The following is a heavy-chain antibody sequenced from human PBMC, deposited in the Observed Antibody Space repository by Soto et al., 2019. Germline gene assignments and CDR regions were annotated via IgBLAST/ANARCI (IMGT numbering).Heavy chain of an antibody. J-gene: IGHJ4*02. CDR2: IYYSGST. CDR3: ARALLSRTQGGFDY. V-gene: IGHV4-31*03. CDR1: GGSISSGGYY. Sequence: TLSLTCTVSGGSISSGGYYWIWIRQHPGKGLEWIGYIYYSGSTYYNPSLKSRVTISVDTSKNQFSLKLSSVTAADTAVYYCARALLSRTQGGFDYWGQGTLVTVPS. D-gene: IGHD1-26*01.